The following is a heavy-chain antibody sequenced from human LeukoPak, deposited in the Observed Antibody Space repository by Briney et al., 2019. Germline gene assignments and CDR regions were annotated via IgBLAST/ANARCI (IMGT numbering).Heavy chain of an antibody. CDR3: ARDAQRGFDYSNSLQY. D-gene: IGHD4-11*01. CDR2: IWSDATNK. J-gene: IGHJ4*02. Sequence: GGSLLLSCATSGFTFSHYGMHWVRQGPGKGLEWVAGIWSDATNKYYADSVKGRFTISRDYSKNSLYLQMSSLRAEDTATYYCARDAQRGFDYSNSLQYWGQGTLVTVSS. V-gene: IGHV3-33*08. CDR1: GFTFSHYG.